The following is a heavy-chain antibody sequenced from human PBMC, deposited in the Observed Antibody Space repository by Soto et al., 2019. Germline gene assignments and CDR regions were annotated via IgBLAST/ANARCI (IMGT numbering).Heavy chain of an antibody. V-gene: IGHV3-23*01. CDR3: AKGEVRGIIPSYFDY. D-gene: IGHD3-10*01. Sequence: GGSLRLSCAASGFTFSNNAMTWVRQAPGKGLEWVSAISSGGGNTYYADSVKGRFTISRDNSKNTLYLQMNSLRAEDTAVYYCAKGEVRGIIPSYFDYWGLGTLVTVSS. CDR2: ISSGGGNT. J-gene: IGHJ4*02. CDR1: GFTFSNNA.